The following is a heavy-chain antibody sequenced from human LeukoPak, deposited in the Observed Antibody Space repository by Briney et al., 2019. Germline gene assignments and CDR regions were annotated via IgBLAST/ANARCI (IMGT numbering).Heavy chain of an antibody. CDR1: GFTFSDYY. Sequence: GGSLRLSCAASGFTFSDYYMSWVRQAPGKGLEWVSVIYSGGSTYYADSVKGRFTISRDNSKNTLYLQMNSLRAEDTAVYYCATSQYDFWSGSGPYYYYGMDVWGQGTTVTVSS. D-gene: IGHD3-3*01. V-gene: IGHV3-53*01. J-gene: IGHJ6*02. CDR2: IYSGGST. CDR3: ATSQYDFWSGSGPYYYYGMDV.